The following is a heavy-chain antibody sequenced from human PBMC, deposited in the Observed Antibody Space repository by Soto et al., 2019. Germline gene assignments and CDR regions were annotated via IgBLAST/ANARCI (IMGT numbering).Heavy chain of an antibody. CDR1: GGTFSSYA. CDR2: IIPIFGTA. CDR3: ARDAPGLRYFEYYFDY. J-gene: IGHJ4*02. V-gene: IGHV1-69*05. Sequence: QVQLVQSGAEVKKPGSSVKVSCKASGGTFSSYAISWVRQAPGQGLEWMGGIIPIFGTANYAQKFQGRVTITXXEXTXXAYMELSSLRSEDTAVYYCARDAPGLRYFEYYFDYWGQGTLVTVSS. D-gene: IGHD3-9*01.